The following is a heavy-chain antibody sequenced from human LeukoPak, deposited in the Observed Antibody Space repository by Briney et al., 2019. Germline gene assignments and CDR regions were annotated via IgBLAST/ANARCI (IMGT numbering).Heavy chain of an antibody. CDR1: GGSFSGYY. Sequence: SETLSLTCAVYGGSFSGYYWSWIRQPPGKGLEWIGEINHRGSTNYNPSLKSRVTISVDTSKNQFSLKLSSVTAADTAVYYCARGRISGYYYDSSGYVRYYFDYWGQGTLVTVSS. J-gene: IGHJ4*02. V-gene: IGHV4-34*01. CDR3: ARGRISGYYYDSSGYVRYYFDY. D-gene: IGHD3-22*01. CDR2: INHRGST.